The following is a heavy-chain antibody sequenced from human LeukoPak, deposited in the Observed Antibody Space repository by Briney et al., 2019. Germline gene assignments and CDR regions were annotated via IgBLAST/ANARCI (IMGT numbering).Heavy chain of an antibody. J-gene: IGHJ6*02. Sequence: GGSLRLSCAASGFTFSSYAMSWVRQAPGKGLEWVSAISGSGGSTYYADSVKGRFTIPRDNSKNTLYLQMNSLRAEDTAVYYCANWRGGSYSYYYYGMDVWGQGTTVTVSS. CDR2: ISGSGGST. D-gene: IGHD1-26*01. V-gene: IGHV3-23*01. CDR3: ANWRGGSYSYYYYGMDV. CDR1: GFTFSSYA.